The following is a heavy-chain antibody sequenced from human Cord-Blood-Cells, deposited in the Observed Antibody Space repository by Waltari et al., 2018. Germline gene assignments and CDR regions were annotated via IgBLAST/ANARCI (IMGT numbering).Heavy chain of an antibody. CDR3: ARGAGGSYYWFDP. CDR1: GGSFSGYY. D-gene: IGHD1-26*01. V-gene: IGHV4-34*01. Sequence: QVQLQQWGAGLLKPSETLSLTCAVYGGSFSGYYWSWIRQPPGKGLEWIGEINHSGSTNYNPSLKSRVTISVDTSKNQFSLKLSSVTAADTAVYYCARGAGGSYYWFDPWGQGTLVTVSS. CDR2: INHSGST. J-gene: IGHJ5*02.